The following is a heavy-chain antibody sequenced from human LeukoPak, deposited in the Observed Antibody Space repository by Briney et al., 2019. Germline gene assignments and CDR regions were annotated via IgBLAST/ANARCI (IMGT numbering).Heavy chain of an antibody. Sequence: PGGSLRLSCAASGFTFSSYSMNWVRQAPGKGLEWVSSISSSSSYIYYADSVKGRFTISRDNAKNSLYLQMNSLRAEDTAVYYCARELYYYDSSGFPFLHDAFDIWGQGTMVTVSS. CDR2: ISSSSSYI. CDR3: ARELYYYDSSGFPFLHDAFDI. D-gene: IGHD3-22*01. V-gene: IGHV3-21*01. CDR1: GFTFSSYS. J-gene: IGHJ3*02.